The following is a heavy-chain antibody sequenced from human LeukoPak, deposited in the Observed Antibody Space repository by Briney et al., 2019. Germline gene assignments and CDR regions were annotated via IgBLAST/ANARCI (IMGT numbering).Heavy chain of an antibody. Sequence: ASVKVSCKASGGTFSSYAISWVRHAPGQGLEWMGRIIPILGIANYAQKFQGRVTITADKSTSTAYMELSSLRSEDTAVYYCARSGGGYCSGGSCRWFDPWGQGTLVTVSS. CDR2: IIPILGIA. D-gene: IGHD2-15*01. J-gene: IGHJ5*02. V-gene: IGHV1-69*04. CDR3: ARSGGGYCSGGSCRWFDP. CDR1: GGTFSSYA.